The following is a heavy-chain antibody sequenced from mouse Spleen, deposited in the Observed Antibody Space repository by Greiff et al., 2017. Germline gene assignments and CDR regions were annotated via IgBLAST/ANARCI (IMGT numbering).Heavy chain of an antibody. V-gene: IGHV1-55*01. CDR3: ARELGNGAWFAY. Sequence: VQLKQPGAELVKPGASVKMSCKASGYTFTSYWINWVKQRPGQGLEWIGDIYPGSGSTKYNEKFKSKATLTVDKSSSTAYMQLSSLTSEDSAVYYCARELGNGAWFAYWGPGTLGTVSA. J-gene: IGHJ3*01. CDR1: GYTFTSYW. CDR2: IYPGSGST. D-gene: IGHD4-1*01.